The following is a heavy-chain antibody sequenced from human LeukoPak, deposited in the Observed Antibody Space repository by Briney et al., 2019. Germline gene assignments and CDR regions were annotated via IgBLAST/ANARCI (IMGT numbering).Heavy chain of an antibody. CDR3: AKGEILTGYYLSRRIYGMDV. CDR2: ISYDGSNK. CDR1: GFTFSSYG. D-gene: IGHD3-9*01. J-gene: IGHJ6*02. V-gene: IGHV3-30*18. Sequence: GGSLRLSCAASGFTFSSYGMHWVRQAPGKGLEWVAVISYDGSNKYYADSVKGRFTISRDNSKNTLYLQMNSLRAEDTAVYYCAKGEILTGYYLSRRIYGMDVWGQGTTVTVSS.